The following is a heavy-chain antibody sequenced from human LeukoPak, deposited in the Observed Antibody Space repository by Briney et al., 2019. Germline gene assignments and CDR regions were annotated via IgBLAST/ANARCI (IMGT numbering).Heavy chain of an antibody. CDR1: GGSISSSSYY. Sequence: PSETLSLTRTVSGGSISSSSYYWGWIRQPPGKGLEWIGSIYYSGSTYYNPSLKSRVTISVDTSKNQFSLKLSSVTAADTAVYYCARQPPTVSCGMDVWGQGTTVTVSS. D-gene: IGHD4-17*01. V-gene: IGHV4-39*01. CDR2: IYYSGST. CDR3: ARQPPTVSCGMDV. J-gene: IGHJ6*02.